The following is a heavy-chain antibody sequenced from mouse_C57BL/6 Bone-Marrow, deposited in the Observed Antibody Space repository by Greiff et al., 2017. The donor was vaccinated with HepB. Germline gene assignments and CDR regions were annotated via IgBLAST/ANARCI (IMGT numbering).Heavy chain of an antibody. CDR3: TTLITTVVGDFDY. CDR2: IDPENGDT. CDR1: GFNIKDDY. Sequence: EVMLVESGAELVRPGASVKLSCTASGFNIKDDYMHWVKQRPEQGLEWIGWIDPENGDTEYASKFQGKATITADTSSNTAYLQLSSLTSEDTAVYYCTTLITTVVGDFDYWGQGTTLTVSS. J-gene: IGHJ2*01. V-gene: IGHV14-4*01. D-gene: IGHD1-1*01.